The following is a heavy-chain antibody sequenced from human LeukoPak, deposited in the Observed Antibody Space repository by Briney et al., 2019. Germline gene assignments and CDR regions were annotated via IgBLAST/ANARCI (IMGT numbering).Heavy chain of an antibody. CDR3: ASSDTAMAPFDY. Sequence: PSETLSLTCTVSGGSISSYYWSWIRQPAGKGLEWIGRIYTSGSTNYNPSLTSRVTTSVDTSKNQFSLKLSSVTAADTAVYYCASSDTAMAPFDYWGQGTLVAVSS. CDR1: GGSISSYY. J-gene: IGHJ4*02. CDR2: IYTSGST. D-gene: IGHD5-18*01. V-gene: IGHV4-4*07.